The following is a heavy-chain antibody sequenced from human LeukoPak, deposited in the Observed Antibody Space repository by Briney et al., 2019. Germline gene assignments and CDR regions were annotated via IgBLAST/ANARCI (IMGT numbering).Heavy chain of an antibody. J-gene: IGHJ4*02. CDR2: INPNSGGT. CDR3: ATKASYDSSGYYYVSLDY. V-gene: IGHV1-2*06. CDR1: GYTFTGYY. D-gene: IGHD3-22*01. Sequence: ASVKVSCKASGYTFTGYYMHWVRQAPGQGLEWMGRINPNSGGTNYAQKFQGRVTMTGDTSISTAYMELSRLRSDDTAVYYCATKASYDSSGYYYVSLDYWGQGTLVTVSS.